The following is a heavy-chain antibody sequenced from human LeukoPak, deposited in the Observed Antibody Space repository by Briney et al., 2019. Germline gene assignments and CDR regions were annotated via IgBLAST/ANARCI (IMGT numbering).Heavy chain of an antibody. CDR1: EFTFSSYG. CDR3: AKTYDSSGCVDY. Sequence: GGSLRLSCAASEFTFSSYGMHWVRQAPGKGLEWVAVISYDGSNKYYADSVKGRFTISRDNSKNTLYLQMNSLRAEDTAVYYCAKTYDSSGCVDYWGQGTLVTVSS. J-gene: IGHJ4*02. CDR2: ISYDGSNK. D-gene: IGHD3-22*01. V-gene: IGHV3-30*18.